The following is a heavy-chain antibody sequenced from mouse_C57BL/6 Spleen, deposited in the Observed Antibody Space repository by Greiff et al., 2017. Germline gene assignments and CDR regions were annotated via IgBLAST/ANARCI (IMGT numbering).Heavy chain of an antibody. CDR2: IYPRSGNT. Sequence: VQLQESGAELARPGASVKLSCKASGYTFTSYGISWVKQRTGQGLEWIGEIYPRSGNTYYNEKFKGKATLTADKSSSTAYMELRSLTSEDSAVYFCARWDDYYAMDYWGQGTSVTVSS. J-gene: IGHJ4*01. CDR3: ARWDDYYAMDY. V-gene: IGHV1-81*01. D-gene: IGHD4-1*01. CDR1: GYTFTSYG.